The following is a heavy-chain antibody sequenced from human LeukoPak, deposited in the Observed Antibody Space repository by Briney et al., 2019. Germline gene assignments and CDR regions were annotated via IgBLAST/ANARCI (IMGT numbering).Heavy chain of an antibody. CDR3: ASRSPSRTYDFWSGYYLHDAFDI. CDR1: GFTVSSNY. J-gene: IGHJ3*02. D-gene: IGHD3-3*01. V-gene: IGHV3-66*02. CDR2: IYSGGST. Sequence: GGSLRLSCAASGFTVSSNYMGWVRQAPGKGLEWVSVIYSGGSTYYADSVKGRFTISRDNSKNTLYLQMNSLRAEDTAVYYCASRSPSRTYDFWSGYYLHDAFDIWGQGTMVTVSS.